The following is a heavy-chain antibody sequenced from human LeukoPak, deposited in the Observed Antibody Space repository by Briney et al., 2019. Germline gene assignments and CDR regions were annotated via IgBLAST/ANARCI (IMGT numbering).Heavy chain of an antibody. D-gene: IGHD3-22*01. J-gene: IGHJ4*02. Sequence: GGSLRLSCAASGFTFSSYEVNWVRQAPGKGLEWVSYISSSGSTIYYADSVKGRFTISRDNAKNSLYLQMNSLRAEDTAVYYCARDLGPHVYYDSSGYYDYWGQGTLVTVSS. CDR2: ISSSGSTI. CDR1: GFTFSSYE. V-gene: IGHV3-48*03. CDR3: ARDLGPHVYYDSSGYYDY.